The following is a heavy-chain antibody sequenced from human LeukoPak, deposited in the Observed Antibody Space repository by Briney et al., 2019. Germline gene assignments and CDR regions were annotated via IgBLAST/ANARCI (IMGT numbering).Heavy chain of an antibody. D-gene: IGHD4-23*01. Sequence: GGSLRLSCAASGFTFSTYWMSWVRQAPGKGLEWVAVISYDGSNKYYADSVKGRFTISRDNSKNTLYLQMNSLRAEDTAVYYCARDRAAVVTMGDAFDIWGQGTMVTVSS. CDR1: GFTFSTYW. V-gene: IGHV3-30-3*01. J-gene: IGHJ3*02. CDR2: ISYDGSNK. CDR3: ARDRAAVVTMGDAFDI.